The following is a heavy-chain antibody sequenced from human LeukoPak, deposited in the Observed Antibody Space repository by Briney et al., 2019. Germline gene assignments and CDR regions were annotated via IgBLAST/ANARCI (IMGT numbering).Heavy chain of an antibody. CDR3: ARDHSGTQDY. J-gene: IGHJ4*02. CDR2: IWDDGSNE. CDR1: GFTFSNYG. V-gene: IGHV3-33*01. D-gene: IGHD1-1*01. Sequence: GGSLRLSCAASGFTFSNYGMQWVRQAPGKGLEWVAVIWDDGSNEYYADSVKGRFTIFRDNRRNTLYLQMNSLRAEDTAVYSCARDHSGTQDYWGQGTLVTVSS.